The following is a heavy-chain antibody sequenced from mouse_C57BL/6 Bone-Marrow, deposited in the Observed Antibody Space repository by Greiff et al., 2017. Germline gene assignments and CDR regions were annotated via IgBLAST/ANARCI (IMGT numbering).Heavy chain of an antibody. V-gene: IGHV1-52*01. J-gene: IGHJ1*03. Sequence: SVKQRPIQGLEWIGNIDPSDSETHYNQKFKDKATLTVDKSSSTAYMQLSSLTSEDSAVYYCARSLITTVVDWYFDVWGTGTTVTVSS. D-gene: IGHD1-1*01. CDR3: ARSLITTVVDWYFDV. CDR2: IDPSDSET.